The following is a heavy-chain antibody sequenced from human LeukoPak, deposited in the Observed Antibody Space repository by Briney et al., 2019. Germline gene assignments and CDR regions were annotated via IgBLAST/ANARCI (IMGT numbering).Heavy chain of an antibody. CDR2: IYTSGST. J-gene: IGHJ5*02. V-gene: IGHV4-4*07. CDR3: AGYSSTWRYNWFDP. Sequence: SETLSLTCTVSGGSISSYYWSWIRQPAGKGLEWIGRIYTSGSTNYNPSLKSRVTMSVDTSKNQFSLKLSSVTAADTAVYYCAGYSSTWRYNWFDPWGQETLVTVSS. D-gene: IGHD6-13*01. CDR1: GGSISSYY.